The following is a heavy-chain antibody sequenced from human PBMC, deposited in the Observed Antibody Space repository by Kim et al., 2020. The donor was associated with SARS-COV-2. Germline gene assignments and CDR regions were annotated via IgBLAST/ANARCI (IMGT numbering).Heavy chain of an antibody. CDR1: GGSFSGYY. CDR2: INHSGST. V-gene: IGHV4-34*01. J-gene: IGHJ4*02. D-gene: IGHD3-9*01. CDR3: ARGRFNVLRYFDWLSGYYFDY. Sequence: SETLSLTCAVYGGSFSGYYWSWIRQPPGKGLEWIGEINHSGSTNYNPSLKSRVTISVDTSKNQFSLKLSSVTAADTAVYYCARGRFNVLRYFDWLSGYYFDYLGQGTLVTVSS.